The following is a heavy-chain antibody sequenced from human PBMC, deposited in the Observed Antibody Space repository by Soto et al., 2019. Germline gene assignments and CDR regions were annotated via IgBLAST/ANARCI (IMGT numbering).Heavy chain of an antibody. CDR1: GFTFSSYS. CDR2: ISSDGAKK. V-gene: IGHV3-30-3*01. Sequence: QRQLVESGGGVVQPGRSLRLSCAASGFTFSSYSIHWVRQAPGKGLQWVALISSDGAKKHYADSVRGRFTISRDNSKNMVSLQMNSLRDEDTAVYFCAGLAYYFDYWGQGTLVTASS. J-gene: IGHJ4*02. CDR3: AGLAYYFDY.